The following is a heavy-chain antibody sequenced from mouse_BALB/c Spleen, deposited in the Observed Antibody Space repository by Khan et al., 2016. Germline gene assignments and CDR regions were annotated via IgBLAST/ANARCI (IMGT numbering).Heavy chain of an antibody. CDR1: GYTFTNYG. J-gene: IGHJ2*01. CDR2: INTYTGEP. D-gene: IGHD2-3*01. V-gene: IGHV9-1*02. CDR3: ARMDGYYDY. Sequence: QIQLVQSGPELKKPGETVKISCKASGYTFTNYGMNWVKQAPGKGLKWMGWINTYTGEPTYADDFKGRFAFSLETSASTAHLQINNLKNEDMATYFCARMDGYYDYWGQGTTLTVSS.